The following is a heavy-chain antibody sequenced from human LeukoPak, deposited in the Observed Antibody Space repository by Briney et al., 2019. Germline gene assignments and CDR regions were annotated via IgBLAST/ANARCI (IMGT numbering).Heavy chain of an antibody. Sequence: GGSLRLSCAASGFTFSGYAMNWVRQAPGKGLEWVAAITGSGGSTYYAAPVKGRFTISRDFSKNTLYLQMNSLRAEDTAVYYCAGARSDYFYGADVWGQGTTVTVSS. V-gene: IGHV3-23*01. D-gene: IGHD1-26*01. J-gene: IGHJ6*02. CDR3: AGARSDYFYGADV. CDR1: GFTFSGYA. CDR2: ITGSGGST.